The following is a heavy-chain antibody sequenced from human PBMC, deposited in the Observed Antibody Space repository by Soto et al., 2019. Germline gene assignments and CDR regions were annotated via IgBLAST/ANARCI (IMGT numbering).Heavy chain of an antibody. CDR1: GYTFTSYG. V-gene: IGHV1-18*04. D-gene: IGHD3-9*01. Sequence: ASVKVSCKASGYTFTSYGISWVRQAPGQGLEWMGWISAYNGNTNYAQKLQGRVTMTTDTSTSTAYMELRSLRSDDTAVYYCARAYDILTIRHYYYYGMDVWGQGTTVTVPS. CDR3: ARAYDILTIRHYYYYGMDV. J-gene: IGHJ6*02. CDR2: ISAYNGNT.